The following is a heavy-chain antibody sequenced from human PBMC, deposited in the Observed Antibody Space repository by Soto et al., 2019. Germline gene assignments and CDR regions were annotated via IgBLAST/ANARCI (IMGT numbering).Heavy chain of an antibody. J-gene: IGHJ4*02. CDR2: ISYDGSDK. CDR3: AKDHYEAVAGNKDFDY. Sequence: XGSLRVSCPASGFTFSSYWMHWVRHAPGKGLEWVAVISYDGSDKYYADSVKGRFTISRDNSKNTLYLQMNSLRAEDTAVYYCAKDHYEAVAGNKDFDYWGQGTLVTFSS. CDR1: GFTFSSYW. D-gene: IGHD6-19*01. V-gene: IGHV3-30*18.